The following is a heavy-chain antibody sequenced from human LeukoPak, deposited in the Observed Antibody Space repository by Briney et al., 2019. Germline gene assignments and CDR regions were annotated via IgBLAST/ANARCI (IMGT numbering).Heavy chain of an antibody. Sequence: SETLSLTCTVSGGSISSYYWSWIRQPPGKGLEWIGYIYYSGSTNYSPSLKSRVTISVDTSKNQFSLKLSSGTAADTAVYYCAREITSFGVVRFDPWGQGTLVTVSS. J-gene: IGHJ5*02. V-gene: IGHV4-59*01. CDR3: AREITSFGVVRFDP. D-gene: IGHD3-3*01. CDR2: IYYSGST. CDR1: GGSISSYY.